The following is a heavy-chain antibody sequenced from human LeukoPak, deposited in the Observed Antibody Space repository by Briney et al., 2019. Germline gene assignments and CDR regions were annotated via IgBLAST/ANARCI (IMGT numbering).Heavy chain of an antibody. Sequence: GPSVNVSCKTSVGTFSSYAISWVRQAPGQGLEWMGGIIPIFGTANYAQKFQGRVTITTDESTSTAYMELSSLRSEDTAVYYCARSSLPAATLFDYWGQGTLVTVSS. CDR1: VGTFSSYA. J-gene: IGHJ4*02. CDR2: IIPIFGTA. D-gene: IGHD2-2*01. CDR3: ARSSLPAATLFDY. V-gene: IGHV1-69*05.